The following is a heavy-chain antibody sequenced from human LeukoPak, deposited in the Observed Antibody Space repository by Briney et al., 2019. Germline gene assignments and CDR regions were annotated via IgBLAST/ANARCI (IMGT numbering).Heavy chain of an antibody. V-gene: IGHV3-9*03. D-gene: IGHD1-26*01. CDR2: ISWNSGSI. Sequence: QAGGSLRLSCAASGFTFDDYAMHWVRQAPGKGLEWVSGISWNSGSIGYADSVKGRFTISRDNAKNSLYLQMNSLRAEDMALYYCASIVGANGAFDIWGQGTMVTVSS. CDR1: GFTFDDYA. J-gene: IGHJ3*02. CDR3: ASIVGANGAFDI.